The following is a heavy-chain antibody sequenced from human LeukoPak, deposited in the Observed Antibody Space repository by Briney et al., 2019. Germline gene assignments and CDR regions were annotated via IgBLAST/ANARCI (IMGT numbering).Heavy chain of an antibody. J-gene: IGHJ6*03. CDR1: GFTFRDYD. CDR3: AKGGNYQYVWGSYRSNYYYYYMDV. Sequence: GGSLRLSCAASGFTFRDYDMSWVRQAPGKGLEWVSSVSGSGGSAYYADSVRGRFTISRDHSTSTLYLQMNSLGAEDTAVYYCAKGGNYQYVWGSYRSNYYYYYMDVWGKGTTVTVSS. CDR2: VSGSGGSA. V-gene: IGHV3-23*01. D-gene: IGHD3-16*02.